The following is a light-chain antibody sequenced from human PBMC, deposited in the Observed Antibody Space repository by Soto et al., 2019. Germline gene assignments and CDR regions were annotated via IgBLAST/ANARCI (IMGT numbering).Light chain of an antibody. Sequence: DVQMTQSPSSLSASLGDRVTITCRASQGLSCWLAWYQQKPCKATTLLIYAAPSLQSGVPSRFSGSGSRTDFTITISSLQHEDFATYYCQQANSFPRTFGGGTKVEIK. V-gene: IGKV1-12*01. CDR1: QGLSCW. CDR3: QQANSFPRT. J-gene: IGKJ4*01. CDR2: AAP.